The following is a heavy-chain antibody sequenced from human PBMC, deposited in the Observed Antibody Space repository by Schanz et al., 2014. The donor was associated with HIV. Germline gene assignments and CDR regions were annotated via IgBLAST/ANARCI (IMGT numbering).Heavy chain of an antibody. CDR2: ISSSSSAI. V-gene: IGHV3-48*01. CDR3: AKDGPGIAVAGTGYFDY. J-gene: IGHJ4*02. Sequence: VQLVESGGGVVQPGRSLRLSCTASGFTFSSSGMHWVRQAPGKGLEWVSYISSSSSAIYYADSVKGRFTISRDNSKNTLYLQMDSLRAEDTAVYFCAKDGPGIAVAGTGYFDYWGQGTLVTVSS. CDR1: GFTFSSSG. D-gene: IGHD6-19*01.